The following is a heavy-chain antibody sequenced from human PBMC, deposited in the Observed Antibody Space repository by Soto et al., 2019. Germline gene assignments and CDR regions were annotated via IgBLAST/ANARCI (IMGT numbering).Heavy chain of an antibody. CDR2: ISGSGGST. J-gene: IGHJ4*02. CDR1: GFTFSSYA. V-gene: IGHV3-23*01. Sequence: SGGSLRLSCAASGFTFSSYAMSWVRQAPGKGLEWVSAISGSGGSTYYADSVKGRFTISRDNSKNTLYLQMNSLRAEDTAVYYCAREYRDDTAVFDYWGQGTLVTVSS. D-gene: IGHD6-13*01. CDR3: AREYRDDTAVFDY.